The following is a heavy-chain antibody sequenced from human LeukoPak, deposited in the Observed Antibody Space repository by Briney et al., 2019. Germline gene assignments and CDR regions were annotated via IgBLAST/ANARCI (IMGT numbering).Heavy chain of an antibody. CDR1: GYTFTDYY. CDR3: ARDKGIAAAGTVGDYYYGMDV. CDR2: INPNSGDT. V-gene: IGHV1-2*02. Sequence: GASVKVSCKASGYTFTDYYIHWVRQAPGQGLEWMGWINPNSGDTNYSQKFQGRVTMTRDTSISTAYMELSRLRSDDTAVYYCARDKGIAAAGTVGDYYYGMDVWGQGTTVTVSS. D-gene: IGHD6-13*01. J-gene: IGHJ6*02.